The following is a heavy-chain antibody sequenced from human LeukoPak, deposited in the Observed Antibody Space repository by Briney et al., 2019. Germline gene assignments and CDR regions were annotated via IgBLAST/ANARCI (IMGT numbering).Heavy chain of an antibody. D-gene: IGHD2-21*01. CDR2: IYYSGST. CDR3: ARDGEDEGSDYNFIFVH. CDR1: GGSISSSSYY. V-gene: IGHV4-39*07. J-gene: IGHJ5*02. Sequence: SETLSLTCTVSGGSISSSSYYWGWIRQPPGKGLEWIGSIYYSGSTYYNPSLKSRVTISVDTSKNQFSLKLSSVTAADTAVYYCARDGEDEGSDYNFIFVHWGQGTLVTVSS.